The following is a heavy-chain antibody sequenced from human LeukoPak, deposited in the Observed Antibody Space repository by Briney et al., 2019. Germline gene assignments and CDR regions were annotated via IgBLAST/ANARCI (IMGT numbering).Heavy chain of an antibody. CDR2: INHSGST. D-gene: IGHD5-18*01. CDR3: ARGRIKLQLRGYYNAMDV. CDR1: GESFSGYY. V-gene: IGHV4-34*01. Sequence: SETLSLTCAVYGESFSGYYWSWIRQPPGKGLEWIGEINHSGSTNYNPSLKSRVTISVDTSKNQFSLKLGSVTAADTAVYYCARGRIKLQLRGYYNAMDVWGQGTTVTVSS. J-gene: IGHJ6*02.